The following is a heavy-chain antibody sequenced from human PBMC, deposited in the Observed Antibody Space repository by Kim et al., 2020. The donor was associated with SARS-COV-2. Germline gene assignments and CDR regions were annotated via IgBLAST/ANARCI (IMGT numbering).Heavy chain of an antibody. D-gene: IGHD4-17*01. Sequence: KFQGRVTITAEKSTSTAYMELSSLRSEDTAVYYCAREPLYGDYDGYAFDIWGQGTMVTVSS. CDR3: AREPLYGDYDGYAFDI. V-gene: IGHV1-69*04. J-gene: IGHJ3*02.